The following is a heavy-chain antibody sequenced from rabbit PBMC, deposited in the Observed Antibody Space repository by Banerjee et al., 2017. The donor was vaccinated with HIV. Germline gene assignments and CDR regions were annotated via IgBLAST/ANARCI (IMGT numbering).Heavy chain of an antibody. V-gene: IGHV1S45*01. D-gene: IGHD4-2*01. CDR1: GFDFSSYG. CDR2: IDPVFNST. J-gene: IGHJ4*01. CDR3: ARGAGIHYADL. Sequence: QEQLEESGGDLVKPEGSLTLTCTASGFDFSSYGVSWVRQAPGKGLEWIGYIDPVFNSTYYANWVNGRFTISKTSSTTVTLQMTSLTAADTATYFCARGAGIHYADLWGPGTLVTVS.